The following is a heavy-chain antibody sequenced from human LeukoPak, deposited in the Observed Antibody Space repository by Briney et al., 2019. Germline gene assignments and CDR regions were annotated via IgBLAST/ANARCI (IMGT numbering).Heavy chain of an antibody. Sequence: SETLSLTCAVSGYSIGSGYHWGWIRQPPGKGPELIGSIYHRGNAYYNPSLKSRVTISLDTYKNQFSLKLSSVTAADTAVYYCARDLGYYRMDVWGKGTTVTVSS. D-gene: IGHD7-27*01. CDR2: IYHRGNA. V-gene: IGHV4-38-2*02. J-gene: IGHJ6*04. CDR3: ARDLGYYRMDV. CDR1: GYSIGSGYH.